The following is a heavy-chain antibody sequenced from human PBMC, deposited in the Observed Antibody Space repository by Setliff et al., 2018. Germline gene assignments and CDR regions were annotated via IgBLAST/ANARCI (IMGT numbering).Heavy chain of an antibody. V-gene: IGHV4-59*11. J-gene: IGHJ6*03. CDR3: ARDRATVIRGVTSFFYYYMDV. CDR1: GGSISSHY. D-gene: IGHD3-10*01. Sequence: SETLSLTCTVSGGSISSHYWNWIRQSPGKGLEWIGYLFHSGSTNHNPSLKSRVSMSVDMSKNQFSLKLDSVTAADTAIYYCARDRATVIRGVTSFFYYYMDVWGGGTTVTVSS. CDR2: LFHSGST.